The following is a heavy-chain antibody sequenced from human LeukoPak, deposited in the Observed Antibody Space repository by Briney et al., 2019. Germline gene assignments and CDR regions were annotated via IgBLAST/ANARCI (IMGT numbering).Heavy chain of an antibody. CDR1: GGSISSYY. D-gene: IGHD3-10*01. CDR2: IYYDGST. Sequence: SETLSLTCTVSGGSISSYYGSWIRQPPGKGLEWMGDIYYDGSTNYNPSLKRRVTISVDTSKNQFSLKLSFVTAADTAVYYCARVWVRGRYYYYGIDVWGQGTTVTVSS. J-gene: IGHJ6*02. CDR3: ARVWVRGRYYYYGIDV. V-gene: IGHV4-59*01.